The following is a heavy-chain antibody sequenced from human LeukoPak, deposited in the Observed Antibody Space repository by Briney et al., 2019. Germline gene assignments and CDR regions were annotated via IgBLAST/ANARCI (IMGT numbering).Heavy chain of an antibody. V-gene: IGHV3-30*04. Sequence: GGSLRLSCAASGFTFSNYVMYWVRQAPGKGLEWVAIISYDGSNKYYADSVKGRFTISRDNSKNTVYLQMNSLRAEDTAVYYCAYYHVNEEPPTFWGQGTLVTVSS. J-gene: IGHJ4*02. D-gene: IGHD1-1*01. CDR2: ISYDGSNK. CDR3: AYYHVNEEPPTF. CDR1: GFTFSNYV.